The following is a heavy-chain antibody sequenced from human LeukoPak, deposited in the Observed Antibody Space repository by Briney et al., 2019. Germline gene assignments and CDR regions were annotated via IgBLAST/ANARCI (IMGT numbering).Heavy chain of an antibody. V-gene: IGHV4-30-4*01. D-gene: IGHD2-2*03. CDR3: ARDMDNGSLDY. CDR2: IYYSGST. CDR1: GGSISSGVHY. J-gene: IGHJ4*02. Sequence: SQTLSLTCTVSGGSISSGVHYWSWIRQPPGKGLEWIGYIYYSGSTYYNPSLKSRVTISVDTSKNQFSLKLSSVTAADTAVYYCARDMDNGSLDYWGQGTLVTVSS.